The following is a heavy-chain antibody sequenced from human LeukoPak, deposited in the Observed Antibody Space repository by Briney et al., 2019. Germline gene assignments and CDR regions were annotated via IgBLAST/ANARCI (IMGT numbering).Heavy chain of an antibody. V-gene: IGHV3-7*01. CDR3: ARDPGWGALDH. J-gene: IGHJ4*02. Sequence: GGSLRLSCAASGLAFRSHWMNWVRRAPGKGLEWVAIINQDGSRKSSADSVKGRFTISRDNAKNLLYLQMNSLRAEDTAVYFCARDPGWGALDHWGQGTLVTVS. CDR2: INQDGSRK. CDR1: GLAFRSHW. D-gene: IGHD3-16*01.